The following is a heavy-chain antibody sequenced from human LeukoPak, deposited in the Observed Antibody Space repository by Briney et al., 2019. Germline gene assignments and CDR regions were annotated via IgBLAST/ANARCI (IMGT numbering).Heavy chain of an antibody. CDR3: ARGAAEGLDR. CDR2: INPNSGGT. V-gene: IGHV1-2*06. D-gene: IGHD6-13*01. Sequence: ASVKVSCKASGYTFTGYYIHWVRQAPGQGLEWMGRINPNSGGTNYAQKFQGRVTISRDTSANTAYMEVSSLRSEDTAVYYCARGAAEGLDRWGQGTLVTVSS. J-gene: IGHJ5*02. CDR1: GYTFTGYY.